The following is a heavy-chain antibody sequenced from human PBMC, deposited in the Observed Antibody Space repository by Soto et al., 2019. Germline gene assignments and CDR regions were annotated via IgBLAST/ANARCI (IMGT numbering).Heavy chain of an antibody. J-gene: IGHJ4*02. CDR2: TRRDGSNT. V-gene: IGHV3-33*01. Sequence: QVQLVESGGGVVQPGRSLRLSCAASGFNFRGYGMHWVRQAPGKGLEWVAITRRDGSNTYYADSVRGRFTISRDNSKNTLYLQMNSLRVEDTAVYYCARDGVGATTYFGYFDYWGQGTPITVSS. D-gene: IGHD1-26*01. CDR3: ARDGVGATTYFGYFDY. CDR1: GFNFRGYG.